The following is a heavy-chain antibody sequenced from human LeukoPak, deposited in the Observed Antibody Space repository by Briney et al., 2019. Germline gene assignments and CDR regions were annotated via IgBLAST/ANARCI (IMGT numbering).Heavy chain of an antibody. Sequence: GGSLRLSCAASGFTFSSYAKHWVRQAPGKGLEWVAVISYDGSNKYYADSVKGRFTISRDNSKNTLYLQMNSLRAEDTAVYYCARDLGYCSSTSCYDNWFDPWGQGTLVTVSS. D-gene: IGHD2-2*01. CDR3: ARDLGYCSSTSCYDNWFDP. J-gene: IGHJ5*02. CDR1: GFTFSSYA. CDR2: ISYDGSNK. V-gene: IGHV3-30*04.